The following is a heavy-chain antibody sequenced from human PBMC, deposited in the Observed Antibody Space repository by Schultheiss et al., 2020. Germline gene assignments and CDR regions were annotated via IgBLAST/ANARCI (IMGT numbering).Heavy chain of an antibody. V-gene: IGHV4-31*11. D-gene: IGHD3/OR15-3a*01. CDR2: IYYSGST. Sequence: SQTLSLTCAVSGASISSGGYYWSWIRQHPGKGLEWIGYIYYSGSTYYNPSLKSRVTISVDTSKNQFSLKLSSVTAADTAVYYCAREDTVGRWFDPWGQGTLVTVS. CDR1: GASISSGGYY. CDR3: AREDTVGRWFDP. J-gene: IGHJ5*02.